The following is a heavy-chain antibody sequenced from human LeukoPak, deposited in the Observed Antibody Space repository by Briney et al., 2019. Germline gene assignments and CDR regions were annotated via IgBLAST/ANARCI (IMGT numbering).Heavy chain of an antibody. CDR1: GGTFSGYA. Sequence: SVKVSCKASGGTFSGYAISWVRQAPGQGLEWMGRIIPIFGTANYAQKFQGRVTITTDESTSTAYMELSSLRSEDTAVYYCARSYDSSGSLDYWGQGTLVTVSS. V-gene: IGHV1-69*05. CDR3: ARSYDSSGSLDY. D-gene: IGHD3-22*01. J-gene: IGHJ4*02. CDR2: IIPIFGTA.